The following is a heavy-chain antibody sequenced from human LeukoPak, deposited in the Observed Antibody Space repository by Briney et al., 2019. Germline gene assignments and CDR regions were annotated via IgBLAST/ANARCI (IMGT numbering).Heavy chain of an antibody. Sequence: GGSLRLSCAASGFTFSSHSMHWVRQAPGKGLEYVSAISSNGGSTYYADSVKGRFTISRDNSKNTLYLQMSSLRAEDTAVYYCVKAVGAKGDYYYYYGMDVWGQGTTVTVSS. V-gene: IGHV3-64D*09. CDR1: GFTFSSHS. J-gene: IGHJ6*02. CDR2: ISSNGGST. D-gene: IGHD1-26*01. CDR3: VKAVGAKGDYYYYYGMDV.